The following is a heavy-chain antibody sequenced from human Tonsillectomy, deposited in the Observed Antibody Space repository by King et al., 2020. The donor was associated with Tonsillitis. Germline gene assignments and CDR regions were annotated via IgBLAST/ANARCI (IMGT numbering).Heavy chain of an antibody. J-gene: IGHJ6*02. CDR1: GFTFSNAW. CDR3: TTVGMTVGYYYAMDV. CDR2: IKSKTDGGTT. V-gene: IGHV3-15*01. D-gene: IGHD2-21*02. Sequence: QLVQSGGGLVKPGGSLRLSCAASGFTFSNAWMSWVRQAPGKGLEWVGRIKSKTDGGTTDYAAPVKGRFTISRDDSKNTLDLQMNSLKTEDTAVYYCTTVGMTVGYYYAMDVWGQGTTVTVSS.